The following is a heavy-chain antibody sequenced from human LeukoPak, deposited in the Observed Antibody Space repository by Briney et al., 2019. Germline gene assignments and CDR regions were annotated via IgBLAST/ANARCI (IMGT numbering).Heavy chain of an antibody. J-gene: IGHJ5*02. Sequence: PSETLSLTCTVSGGSISSYYWSWIRQPPGKGLEWIGYIYYSGSTNYNPSLKSRVTISVDTSKNPFSLKLSSVTAADTAVYYCARDTLRRDFWSGYRNNWFDPWGQGTLVTVSS. D-gene: IGHD3-3*01. V-gene: IGHV4-59*12. CDR3: ARDTLRRDFWSGYRNNWFDP. CDR2: IYYSGST. CDR1: GGSISSYY.